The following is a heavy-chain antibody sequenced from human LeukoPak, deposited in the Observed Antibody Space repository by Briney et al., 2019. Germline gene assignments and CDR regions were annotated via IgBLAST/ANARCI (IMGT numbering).Heavy chain of an antibody. Sequence: GRSLRLSCAASGFTFSSYGMHWVRQAPGKGLEWVAVISYDGSNKYYADSVKGRFTISRDNSKNMLYLQMNSLRAEDTAVYYCAKDLRQWLVLGNYYYGMDVWGKGTTVTVSS. CDR1: GFTFSSYG. CDR2: ISYDGSNK. D-gene: IGHD6-19*01. J-gene: IGHJ6*04. CDR3: AKDLRQWLVLGNYYYGMDV. V-gene: IGHV3-30*18.